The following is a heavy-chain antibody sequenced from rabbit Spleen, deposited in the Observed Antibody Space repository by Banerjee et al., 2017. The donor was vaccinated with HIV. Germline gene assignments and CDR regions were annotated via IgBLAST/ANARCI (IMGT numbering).Heavy chain of an antibody. V-gene: IGHV1S40*01. CDR1: GVSFSTNHY. J-gene: IGHJ6*01. CDR2: IEGGSSIFS. Sequence: QSLEESGGDLVKPGASLTLTCTASGVSFSTNHYLCWVRQAPGKGLEWIACIEGGSSIFSYFASWAKGRFTSSKTSSTTVTLQMTTLTAADTATYFCARDTGSSFSTYGMDLWGPGTLVTVS. CDR3: ARDTGSSFSTYGMDL. D-gene: IGHD8-1*01.